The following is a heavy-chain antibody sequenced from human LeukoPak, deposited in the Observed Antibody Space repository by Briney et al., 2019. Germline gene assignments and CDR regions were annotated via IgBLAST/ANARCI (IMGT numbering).Heavy chain of an antibody. V-gene: IGHV3-11*01. J-gene: IGHJ6*02. CDR3: AREGDGYRHYYYYGMDV. CDR1: GFTFSSYA. Sequence: GGSLRLSCAASGFTFSSYAMSWIRQAPGKGLEWVSYISSSGSTIYYADSVKGRFTISRDNAKNSLYLQMNSLRAEDTAVYYCAREGDGYRHYYYYGMDVWGQGTTVTVSS. D-gene: IGHD5-12*01. CDR2: ISSSGSTI.